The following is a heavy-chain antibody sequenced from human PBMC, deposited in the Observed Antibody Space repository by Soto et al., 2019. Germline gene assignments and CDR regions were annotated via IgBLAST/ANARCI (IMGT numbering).Heavy chain of an antibody. J-gene: IGHJ5*01. CDR2: TSYDGSKK. CDR3: AKEGQAHCSGGSCFSGWFDA. Sequence: QVQLVESGGGVVQPGKSLRLSCVASGFSFRSYAMHWVRQAPGQGLEWVAFTSYDGSKKDYAASVKGHFTVSRGNFENIVYLEMNSLRPEVTAVYYCAKEGQAHCSGGSCFSGWFDAWGHGTQVTVSS. CDR1: GFSFRSYA. D-gene: IGHD2-15*01. V-gene: IGHV3-30*18.